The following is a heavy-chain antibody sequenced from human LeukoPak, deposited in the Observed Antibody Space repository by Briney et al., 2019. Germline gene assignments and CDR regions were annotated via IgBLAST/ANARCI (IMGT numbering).Heavy chain of an antibody. D-gene: IGHD1-26*01. CDR3: ARRLEYSGSQGVFDY. V-gene: IGHV3-66*01. Sequence: PGGSLRLSCAASGFTFDDYAMHWVRQAPGKGLEWVSIIYSGGYTDYADSVKGRFTISRDNSKNTLDLQMNSLRAEDTAVYYCARRLEYSGSQGVFDYWGQGTLVTVSS. J-gene: IGHJ4*02. CDR1: GFTFDDYA. CDR2: IYSGGYT.